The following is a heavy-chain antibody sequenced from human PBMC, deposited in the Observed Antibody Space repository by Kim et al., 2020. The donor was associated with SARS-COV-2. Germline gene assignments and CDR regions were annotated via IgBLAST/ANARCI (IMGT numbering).Heavy chain of an antibody. CDR3: AKLIGPKTRVTIFGVVTHAFDI. CDR1: GFTFSSYA. CDR2: IWYDGSNK. D-gene: IGHD3-3*01. J-gene: IGHJ3*02. V-gene: IGHV3-33*06. Sequence: GGSLRLSCAASGFTFSSYAMHWVRQAPGKGLEWVAVIWYDGSNKYYADSVKGRFTISRDNSKNTLYLQMNSLRAEDTAVYYCAKLIGPKTRVTIFGVVTHAFDIWGQGTMVTVSS.